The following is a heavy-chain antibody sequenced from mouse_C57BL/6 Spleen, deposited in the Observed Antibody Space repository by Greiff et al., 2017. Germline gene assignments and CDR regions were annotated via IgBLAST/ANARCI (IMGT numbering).Heavy chain of an antibody. D-gene: IGHD4-1*01. CDR1: GYAFSSYW. CDR2: IYPGDGDT. Sequence: VQLQQSGAELVKPGASVKISCKASGYAFSSYWMNWVKQRPGKGLEWIGQIYPGDGDTNYNGKSKGKATLTADKSSSTAYMQLSSLTSEDSAVYFCAGTGTSPFYAMDYWGQGTSVTVSS. J-gene: IGHJ4*01. V-gene: IGHV1-80*01. CDR3: AGTGTSPFYAMDY.